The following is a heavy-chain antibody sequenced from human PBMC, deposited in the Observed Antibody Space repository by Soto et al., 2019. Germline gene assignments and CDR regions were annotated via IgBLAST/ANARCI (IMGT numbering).Heavy chain of an antibody. CDR1: GRIFSSFP. CDR3: ASVGSRDDDNDDVDQ. V-gene: IGHV1-69*06. D-gene: IGHD1-1*01. J-gene: IGHJ1*01. Sequence: QVQVVQSGAEVKKPGSSVKISCKASGRIFSSFPTSWVRQVPGQGLEWMGGVISASGSVTYAPKVQGRVTMTAVNSAGIGYMELTSLTSEDTAIYYCASVGSRDDDNDDVDQWGPGTMVTVSS. CDR2: VISASGSV.